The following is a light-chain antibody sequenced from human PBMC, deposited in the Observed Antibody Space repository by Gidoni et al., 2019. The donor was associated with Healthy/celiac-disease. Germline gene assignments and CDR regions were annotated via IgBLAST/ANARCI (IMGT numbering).Light chain of an antibody. V-gene: IGLV7-43*01. CDR2: STS. CDR1: TGAVTSGYY. Sequence: TVVTQEPSLTVSPGGTVTLTFASSTGAVTSGYYPNWFQQKPGQAPRALIYSTSNKHFWTPARFSGALLGGKAALTLSGVQPEDEAEYYCLLYYGGARVVFGGGTKLTVL. CDR3: LLYYGGARVV. J-gene: IGLJ2*01.